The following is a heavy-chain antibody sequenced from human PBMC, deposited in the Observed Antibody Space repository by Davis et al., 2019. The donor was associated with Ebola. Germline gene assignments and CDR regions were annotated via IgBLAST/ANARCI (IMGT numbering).Heavy chain of an antibody. CDR3: ARQLSGYDSSGYYYGDDAFDI. CDR2: IDPSDSYT. V-gene: IGHV5-10-1*01. J-gene: IGHJ3*02. D-gene: IGHD3-22*01. CDR1: GYSFTSYW. Sequence: GESLKISCTGSGYSFTSYWISWVRQMPGKGLEWMGRIDPSDSYTNYSPSFQGHVTISADKSISTAYLQWSSLKASDTAMYYCARQLSGYDSSGYYYGDDAFDIWGQGTMVTVSS.